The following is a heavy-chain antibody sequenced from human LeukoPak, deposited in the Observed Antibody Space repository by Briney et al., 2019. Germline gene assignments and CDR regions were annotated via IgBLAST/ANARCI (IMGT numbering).Heavy chain of an antibody. J-gene: IGHJ4*02. CDR1: GFTFSTYW. CDR3: AKMVREFYTISYYFDY. CDR2: LSPDGSSS. D-gene: IGHD2-8*01. V-gene: IGHV3-74*01. Sequence: PGGSLRLSCAASGFTFSTYWMHWVRQAPGKGLVWVSRLSPDGSSSIYADSVKGRFTISRDNSKNTLYLQMNSLRADDTAVYYCAKMVREFYTISYYFDYWGQGTLVTVSS.